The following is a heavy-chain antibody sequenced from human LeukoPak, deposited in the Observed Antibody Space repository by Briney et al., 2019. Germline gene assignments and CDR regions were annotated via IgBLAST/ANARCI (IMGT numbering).Heavy chain of an antibody. J-gene: IGHJ5*02. CDR3: ARAGGLLWFGEFITHL. CDR2: ISAYNGNT. Sequence: ASVKVSCKASGYTFTSYGISWVRQAPGQGLEWMGWISAYNGNTNHAQKLQGRVTMTTDTSTSTAYMELRSLRSDDTAVYYCARAGGLLWFGEFITHLWGQGTLVTVSS. CDR1: GYTFTSYG. V-gene: IGHV1-18*01. D-gene: IGHD3-10*01.